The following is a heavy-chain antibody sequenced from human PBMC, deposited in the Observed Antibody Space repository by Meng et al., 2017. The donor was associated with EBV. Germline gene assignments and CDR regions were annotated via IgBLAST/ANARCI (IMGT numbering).Heavy chain of an antibody. CDR2: ISATSVDT. Sequence: EVELVGSGGGLVQPGGSLRLSCAASGFSFSNYAMGWVRQAPGKGLEWVSGISATSVDTYYADSVKGRFAISRDNSKNTVTLHMNILRAEDTAIYYCNSGSHSPLDSWGQGTLVTVSS. CDR1: GFSFSNYA. CDR3: NSGSHSPLDS. J-gene: IGHJ4*02. D-gene: IGHD1-26*01. V-gene: IGHV3-23*04.